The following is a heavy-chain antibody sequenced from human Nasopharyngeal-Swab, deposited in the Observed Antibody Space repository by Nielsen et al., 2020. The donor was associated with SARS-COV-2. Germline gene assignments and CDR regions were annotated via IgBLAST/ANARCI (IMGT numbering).Heavy chain of an antibody. Sequence: SVKVSCKASGGTFSNYAFSWVRHAPGQGLDWMGGIIPLIGTANYAQKFQGRVMITADKSTSTAYMELSRLRSEDTAVYYCARVPWELSAFDIWGQGTMVTVSS. V-gene: IGHV1-69*06. D-gene: IGHD1-26*01. J-gene: IGHJ3*02. CDR2: IIPLIGTA. CDR1: GGTFSNYA. CDR3: ARVPWELSAFDI.